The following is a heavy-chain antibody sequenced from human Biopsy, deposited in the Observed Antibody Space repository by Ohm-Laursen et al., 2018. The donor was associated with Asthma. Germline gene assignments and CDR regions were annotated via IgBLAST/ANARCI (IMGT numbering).Heavy chain of an antibody. J-gene: IGHJ6*02. Sequence: SVKVSCKTSGDSFSNYAISWVRQAPGQGLEWMGGLIPVLGTPDHAQMFEGRVTITADESTSTAYMELSGLSSEDTAVYYCARGYSGSDRIVYYYSGLEVWGQGTTVTVSS. D-gene: IGHD5-12*01. CDR2: LIPVLGTP. CDR1: GDSFSNYA. V-gene: IGHV1-69*13. CDR3: ARGYSGSDRIVYYYSGLEV.